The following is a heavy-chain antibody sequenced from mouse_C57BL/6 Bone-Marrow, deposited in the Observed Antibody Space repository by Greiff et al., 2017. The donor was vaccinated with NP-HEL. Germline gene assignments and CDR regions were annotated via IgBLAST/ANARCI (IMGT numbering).Heavy chain of an antibody. Sequence: QVQLQQSGAELARPGASVKLSCKASGYTFTSYGISWVKQRPGQGLEWIGEIYPRSGNTYYNEKFKGKATLTADKSSSTAYMELRSLTSEDSAVYFCASYSYAMDYWGQGTSVTVSS. J-gene: IGHJ4*01. CDR3: ASYSYAMDY. D-gene: IGHD1-1*01. CDR1: GYTFTSYG. V-gene: IGHV1-81*01. CDR2: IYPRSGNT.